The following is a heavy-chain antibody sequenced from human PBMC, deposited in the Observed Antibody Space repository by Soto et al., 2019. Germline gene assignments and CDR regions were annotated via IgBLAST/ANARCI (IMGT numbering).Heavy chain of an antibody. CDR2: IYWDDDK. CDR3: AHTVGLVVVTSEDEYFQH. J-gene: IGHJ1*01. Sequence: PTLVNPTQTLTLTCTFSGFSLSTSGVGVGWIRQPPGKALEWLAVIYWDDDKGYSPSLKNRLTITKDTSKNQVVLTMTNMDPVDTATYYCAHTVGLVVVTSEDEYFQHWGQGTQVTVSS. D-gene: IGHD2-15*01. CDR1: GFSLSTSGVG. V-gene: IGHV2-5*02.